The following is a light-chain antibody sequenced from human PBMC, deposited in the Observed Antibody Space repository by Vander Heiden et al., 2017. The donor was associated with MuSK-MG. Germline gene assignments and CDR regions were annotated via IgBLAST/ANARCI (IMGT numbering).Light chain of an antibody. Sequence: EIVMTQSPLPLPVTPGEPASVSCRSSQSLLHGNGYSYLDSYLQKAGQSPQLLIYLGSDRDSGVHDRFSGSGSGTDFTLKSSRGEAEDVGLYYCMQDLHTIFGRGTKLEI. J-gene: IGKJ2*01. CDR3: MQDLHTI. CDR1: QSLLHGNGYSY. CDR2: LGS. V-gene: IGKV2-28*01.